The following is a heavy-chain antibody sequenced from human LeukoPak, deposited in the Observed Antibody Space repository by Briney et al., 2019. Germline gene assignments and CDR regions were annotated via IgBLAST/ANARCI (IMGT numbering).Heavy chain of an antibody. Sequence: PSQTLSLTCTVSGGSISSGGYYWSWIRQHPGKGLEWIGYIYYSGSTYYNPPLKSRVTISVDTSKNQFSLKLSSVTAADTAVYYCAREPDYYDSPYFDYWGQGTLVTVSS. J-gene: IGHJ4*02. CDR2: IYYSGST. V-gene: IGHV4-31*03. CDR3: AREPDYYDSPYFDY. CDR1: GGSISSGGYY. D-gene: IGHD3-22*01.